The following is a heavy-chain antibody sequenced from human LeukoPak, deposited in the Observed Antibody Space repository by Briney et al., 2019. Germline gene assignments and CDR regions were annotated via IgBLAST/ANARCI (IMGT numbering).Heavy chain of an antibody. Sequence: PSETLSLTCTVSGGSISSGGYYWSWIRQHPGKGLEWIGYIYYSGSTYYNPSLKSRVTISVDTSKNQFSLKLSSVTAADTAVHYCARGIDIVVVPAARIPPGLKNYNWFDPWGQGTLVTVSS. CDR3: ARGIDIVVVPAARIPPGLKNYNWFDP. V-gene: IGHV4-31*03. D-gene: IGHD2-2*01. J-gene: IGHJ5*02. CDR2: IYYSGST. CDR1: GGSISSGGYY.